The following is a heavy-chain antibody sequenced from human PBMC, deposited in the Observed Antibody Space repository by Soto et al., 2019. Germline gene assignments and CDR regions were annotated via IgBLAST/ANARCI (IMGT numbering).Heavy chain of an antibody. V-gene: IGHV3-21*06. CDR3: ARESEDLTSNFDY. Sequence: GGSLRLSCAASGFTFTRYSMNWVRQAPGKGLEWVSSISSTTNYIYYGDSMKGRSTISRDNAKNSLYLEMNSLRAEDTAVYYCARESEDLTSNFDYWGQGTLVTVSS. CDR1: GFTFTRYS. CDR2: ISSTTNYI. J-gene: IGHJ4*02.